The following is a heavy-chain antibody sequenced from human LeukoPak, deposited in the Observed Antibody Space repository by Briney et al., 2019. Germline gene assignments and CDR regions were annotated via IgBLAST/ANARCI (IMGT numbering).Heavy chain of an antibody. V-gene: IGHV4-39*01. CDR2: IYNRGYT. J-gene: IGHJ4*02. CDR1: GGSISSSTNF. D-gene: IGHD3-3*01. Sequence: SETLSLTCSVYGGSISSSTNFCGWIRQPPGEGLEWIASIYNRGYTYYNPSLRSRATISADTSKGQFSLKVTSVTAADTAVSYYARLPYYDFWSGPYYDYWGQGTLVTVSS. CDR3: ARLPYYDFWSGPYYDY.